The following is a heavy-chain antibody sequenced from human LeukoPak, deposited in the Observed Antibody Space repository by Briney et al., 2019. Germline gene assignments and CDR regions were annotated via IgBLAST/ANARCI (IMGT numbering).Heavy chain of an antibody. CDR1: GFTFSSYS. V-gene: IGHV3-48*02. Sequence: PGGALRISRAASGFTFSSYSMNWVRPAPGKGLEWGLYISSSSSTIYYADSVKGRFTISRDNAKNSLYLQMNSLRDEDTAVYYCARGSRTPWELDVLFDYWGQGTLVTVSS. CDR2: ISSSSSTI. J-gene: IGHJ4*02. D-gene: IGHD1-26*01. CDR3: ARGSRTPWELDVLFDY.